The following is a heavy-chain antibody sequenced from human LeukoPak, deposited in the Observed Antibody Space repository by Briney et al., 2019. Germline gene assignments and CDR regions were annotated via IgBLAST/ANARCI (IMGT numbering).Heavy chain of an antibody. Sequence: MGLESIAPINHSGPHNYTPSLKSRVTISVDTSKKQYSLKLRDLAAADTAVYYCARDRDNWGQGTLVTVSS. V-gene: IGHV4-34*01. CDR3: ARDRDN. J-gene: IGHJ4*02. CDR2: INHSGPH.